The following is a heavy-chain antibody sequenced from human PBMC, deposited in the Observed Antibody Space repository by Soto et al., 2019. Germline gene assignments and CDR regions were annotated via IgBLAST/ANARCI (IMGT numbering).Heavy chain of an antibody. J-gene: IGHJ6*02. CDR3: ARDVIQADV. CDR1: GFTFSSYA. Sequence: QVQLVESGGGVVQPGRSLRLSCAASGFTFSSYAMHWVRQAPGKGLEWVAVILSDGSNKWYVDSVKGRFTISRDNSKNTLYLQMNSLRAEHTAVYYCARDVIQADVWGQGTTVTVSS. CDR2: ILSDGSNK. V-gene: IGHV3-30-3*01.